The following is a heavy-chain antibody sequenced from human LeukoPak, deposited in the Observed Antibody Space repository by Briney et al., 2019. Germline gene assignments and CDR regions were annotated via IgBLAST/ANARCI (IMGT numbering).Heavy chain of an antibody. J-gene: IGHJ6*04. CDR2: INHSGST. D-gene: IGHD2-2*01. Sequence: PSDTLSLTCALCVGSFRGYYGSWVPEPPGKGLECVGEINHSGSTNYNTYLKRQVATSVDTSKNQFTLKLSSVTAADTAVYYCARNLLYCSSTTCYLYYYGMDVWGKGTPVTVSS. V-gene: IGHV4-34*01. CDR1: VGSFRGYY. CDR3: ARNLLYCSSTTCYLYYYGMDV.